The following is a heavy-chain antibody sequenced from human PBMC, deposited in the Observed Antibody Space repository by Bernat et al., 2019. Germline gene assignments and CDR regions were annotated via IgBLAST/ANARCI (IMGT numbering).Heavy chain of an antibody. V-gene: IGHV3-23*01. CDR1: GFSFSTFG. D-gene: IGHD3-16*01. CDR2: IGTTGGNT. CDR3: ARLNSWVRFDY. J-gene: IGHJ4*02. Sequence: EVQLLESGGGLVQPGGSLRLSCAASGFSFSTFGMSWVRQAPGRGLEWVSDIGTTGGNTYYADSVRGRFTISRDNSKNMVFLQMDSLGGKDTAVYYCARLNSWVRFDYWGQGTLVTVSS.